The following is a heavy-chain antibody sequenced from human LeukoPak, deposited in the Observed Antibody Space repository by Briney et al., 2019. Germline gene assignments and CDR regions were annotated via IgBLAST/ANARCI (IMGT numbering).Heavy chain of an antibody. D-gene: IGHD6-19*01. CDR3: ARPTQQWQDDAFDI. CDR2: IYYSGST. J-gene: IGHJ3*02. V-gene: IGHV4-39*01. CDR1: GGSISSSSYY. Sequence: SETLSLTCTVSGGSISSSSYYWGWIRQPPGKGLEWIGSIYYSGSTYYNPSLKSRVTISVDTSKNQFSLKLSSVTAADTAVYYCARPTQQWQDDAFDIWGQGTMVTVSS.